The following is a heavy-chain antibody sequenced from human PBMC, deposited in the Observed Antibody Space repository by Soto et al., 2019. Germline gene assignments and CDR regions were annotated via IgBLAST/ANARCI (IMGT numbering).Heavy chain of an antibody. CDR3: ERGRYGDY. CDR2: ISAHNGNT. D-gene: IGHD1-1*01. CDR1: GYTFTSYG. V-gene: IGHV1-18*01. Sequence: QVHLVQSGAEVKKPGASVKVSCKASGYTFTSYGITWVRQAPGQGLEWMGWISAHNGNTDYAQKLQGRVIVTRDTSSSTADMELRSRRSDDTAVYYCERGRYGDYGGQGALVTVSS. J-gene: IGHJ4*02.